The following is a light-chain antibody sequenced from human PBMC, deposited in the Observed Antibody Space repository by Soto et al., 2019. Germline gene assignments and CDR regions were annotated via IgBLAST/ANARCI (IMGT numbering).Light chain of an antibody. CDR2: WAS. Sequence: DIVMNQSPDSLAVSLGERATINCKSSQNLLYSSNNKNYLAWYQQKPGQPPKLLIHWASIREFGVPDRFSGSGSETDFTLAISNLQAEDVAVYYCQQYYSTPRTFGQGTKVEIK. CDR3: QQYYSTPRT. V-gene: IGKV4-1*01. J-gene: IGKJ2*01. CDR1: QNLLYSSNNKNY.